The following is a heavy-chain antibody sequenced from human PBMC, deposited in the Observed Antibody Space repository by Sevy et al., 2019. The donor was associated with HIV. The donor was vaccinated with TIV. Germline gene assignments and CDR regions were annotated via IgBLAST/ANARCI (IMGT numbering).Heavy chain of an antibody. J-gene: IGHJ6*02. CDR2: ISSSGSTI. Sequence: GGSLRLSCAASGFTFSSYEMNWVRQAPGKGLEWVSYISSSGSTIYYADSVKGRFTISRDNAKNSLYLQMNSLRAEDTTVYYCARDGRYYYYYGMDVWGQGTTVTVSS. V-gene: IGHV3-48*03. CDR3: ARDGRYYYYYGMDV. CDR1: GFTFSSYE.